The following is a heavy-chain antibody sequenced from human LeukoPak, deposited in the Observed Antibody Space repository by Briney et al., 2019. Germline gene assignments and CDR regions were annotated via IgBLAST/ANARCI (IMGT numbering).Heavy chain of an antibody. CDR1: GFTFSSYS. CDR3: ARDEEDYFDY. Sequence: GGSPRLSCAASGFTFSSYSMNWVRQAPGKGLEWVSSISSSSSYIYYADSVKGRFTISRDNAKNSLYLQMNSLRAEDTAVYYCARDEEDYFDYWGQGTLVTVSS. CDR2: ISSSSSYI. J-gene: IGHJ4*02. V-gene: IGHV3-21*01.